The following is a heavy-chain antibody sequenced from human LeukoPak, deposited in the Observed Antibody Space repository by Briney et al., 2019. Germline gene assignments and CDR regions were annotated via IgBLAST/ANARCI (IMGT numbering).Heavy chain of an antibody. CDR3: ASISSRGWTASDY. CDR1: GFTFSSYG. V-gene: IGHV3-30*02. Sequence: WGSLRFSCAASGFTFSSYGMHWVRQGPGQGLEWVAFIRYGGNTEYYADSVKGRFTISRDNSKNTLYLQMNSLRAEDTAVYYCASISSRGWTASDYWGQGTLVTVSS. D-gene: IGHD6-19*01. J-gene: IGHJ4*02. CDR2: IRYGGNTE.